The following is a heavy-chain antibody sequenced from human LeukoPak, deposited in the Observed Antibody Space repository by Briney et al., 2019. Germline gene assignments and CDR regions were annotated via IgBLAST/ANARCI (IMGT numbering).Heavy chain of an antibody. Sequence: GASAKVSCKASGYTFTGYYMHWVRQAPGQGLEWMGRINPNSGGTNYAQKFQGRVTMTRDTSISTAYMELSRLRSDDTAVYYCARVKFNYGDHAFDIWGQGTMVTVSS. D-gene: IGHD4/OR15-4a*01. J-gene: IGHJ3*02. CDR1: GYTFTGYY. CDR2: INPNSGGT. V-gene: IGHV1-2*06. CDR3: ARVKFNYGDHAFDI.